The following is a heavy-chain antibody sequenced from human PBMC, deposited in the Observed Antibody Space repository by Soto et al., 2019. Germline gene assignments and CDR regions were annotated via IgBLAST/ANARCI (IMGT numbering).Heavy chain of an antibody. CDR2: TYYRSKWYN. Sequence: SQTLSLTCAISGVSVSSNIAAWNWIRQSPSRGLEWLGRTYYRSKWYNDDAVSVKSRITINPDTSKNQFSLQLNSVTPEDTAVYYCARGYCSGGSCYAGEGDDAFDIWGQGTMVTVSS. CDR3: ARGYCSGGSCYAGEGDDAFDI. D-gene: IGHD2-15*01. J-gene: IGHJ3*02. V-gene: IGHV6-1*01. CDR1: GVSVSSNIAA.